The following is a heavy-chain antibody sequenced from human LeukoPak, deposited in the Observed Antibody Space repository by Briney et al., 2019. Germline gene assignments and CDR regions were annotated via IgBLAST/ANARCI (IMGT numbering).Heavy chain of an antibody. CDR2: IYYSGST. J-gene: IGHJ5*02. Sequence: PSETLSLTCTVSGGSISSYYWSWIRQPPGKGLEWIGYIYYSGSTNYNPSLKSRVTISVDASKNQFSLKLSSVTAADTAVYYCARDRGYRSNWFDPWGQGTLVTVSS. V-gene: IGHV4-59*01. CDR3: ARDRGYRSNWFDP. D-gene: IGHD5-12*01. CDR1: GGSISSYY.